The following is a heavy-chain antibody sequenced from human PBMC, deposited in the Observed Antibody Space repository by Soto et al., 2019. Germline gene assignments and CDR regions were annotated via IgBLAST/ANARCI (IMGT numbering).Heavy chain of an antibody. CDR1: GGTFSSYA. D-gene: IGHD3-22*01. CDR3: ATESTYYYDSSGYYYFDY. CDR2: IIPIFGTA. Sequence: QVQLVQSGAEVKKPGSSVKVSCKASGGTFSSYAISWVRQAPGQGLEWMGGIIPIFGTANYAQKFQGRVTITADESTRTAYMELSSLRSEDTAVYYCATESTYYYDSSGYYYFDYWGQGTLVTVSS. V-gene: IGHV1-69*12. J-gene: IGHJ4*02.